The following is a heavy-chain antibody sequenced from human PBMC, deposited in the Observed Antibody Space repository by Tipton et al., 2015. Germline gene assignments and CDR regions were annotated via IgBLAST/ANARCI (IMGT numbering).Heavy chain of an antibody. CDR2: INDSGST. CDR1: GGSFSGYY. V-gene: IGHV4-34*01. J-gene: IGHJ4*02. Sequence: TLSLTCAVYGGSFSGYYWSWIRQTPGEGLEWIGEINDSGSTNYNPSLKTRVTISGDTSKNQFSLELNSVTAADTAFYYCARGTYGGYIQSHWGQGTPVTVSS. D-gene: IGHD4-17*01. CDR3: ARGTYGGYIQSH.